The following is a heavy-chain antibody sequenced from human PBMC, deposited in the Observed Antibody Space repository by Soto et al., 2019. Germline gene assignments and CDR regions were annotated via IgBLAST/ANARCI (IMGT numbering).Heavy chain of an antibody. CDR3: AKDVESIAAAGYDY. D-gene: IGHD6-13*01. V-gene: IGHV3-23*01. CDR1: GFTFSSYA. Sequence: GESLKISCAASGFTFSSYAMSWVRQAPGKGLEWVSAISGSGGSTYYADSVKGRFTISRDNSKNTLYLQMNSLRAEDTAVYYCAKDVESIAAAGYDYWGQGTLVTVSS. CDR2: ISGSGGST. J-gene: IGHJ4*02.